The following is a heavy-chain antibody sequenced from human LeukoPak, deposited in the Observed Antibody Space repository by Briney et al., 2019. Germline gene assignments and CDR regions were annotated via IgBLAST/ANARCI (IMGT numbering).Heavy chain of an antibody. Sequence: EASVTVSCKVSGYTLTELSMHWVRQAPGKGLEWMGGFYPEDGETIYAQTFQGRVTMTEDTSTDTAYMELSSLRSEDTAVYYCASHYGSGSYYFPYWGQGTLVTVSS. CDR1: GYTLTELS. V-gene: IGHV1-24*01. J-gene: IGHJ4*02. D-gene: IGHD3-10*01. CDR2: FYPEDGET. CDR3: ASHYGSGSYYFPY.